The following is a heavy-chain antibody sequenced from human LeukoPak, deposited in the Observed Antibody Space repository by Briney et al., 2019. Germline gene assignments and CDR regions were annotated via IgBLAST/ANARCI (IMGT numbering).Heavy chain of an antibody. J-gene: IGHJ2*01. CDR3: ARAPDSIDWYFDL. CDR1: GGSISSYF. Sequence: PSETLSFTCTVSGGSISSYFWSWIRQPPGKGLEWIGYIYYSGSTNYNPSLKSRVTISVDTSKNQFSLKLSSVTAADTAVYYCARAPDSIDWYFDLWGRGTLVTVSS. D-gene: IGHD4-11*01. CDR2: IYYSGST. V-gene: IGHV4-59*01.